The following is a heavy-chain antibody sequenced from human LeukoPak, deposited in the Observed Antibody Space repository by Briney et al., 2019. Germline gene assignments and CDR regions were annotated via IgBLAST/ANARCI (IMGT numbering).Heavy chain of an antibody. CDR1: GGSISSYY. J-gene: IGHJ1*01. CDR3: ARGGWYKGYFQH. D-gene: IGHD1-1*01. V-gene: IGHV4-59*01. CDR2: IYYGGST. Sequence: SETLSLTCTVSGGSISSYYWSWIRQPPGKGLEWIGYIYYGGSTNYNPSLKSRVTISVDTSKNQFSLKLSSVTAADTAVYYCARGGWYKGYFQHWGQGTLVTVSS.